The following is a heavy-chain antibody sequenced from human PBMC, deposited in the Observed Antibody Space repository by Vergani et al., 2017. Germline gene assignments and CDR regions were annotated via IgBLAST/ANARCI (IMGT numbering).Heavy chain of an antibody. V-gene: IGHV4-61*02. J-gene: IGHJ6*03. D-gene: IGHD6-19*01. CDR2: IYTSGST. CDR3: AGRGGGWYNGYYYYYMDV. Sequence: QVQLQESGPGLVKPSQTLSLTCTVSGGSISSGSYYWSWIRQPAGKGLEWIGRIYTSGSTNYNPSLKSRVTMSVDTSKNQFSLKLSSVTAADTAVYYCAGRGGGWYNGYYYYYMDVWGKGTTVTVSS. CDR1: GGSISSGSYY.